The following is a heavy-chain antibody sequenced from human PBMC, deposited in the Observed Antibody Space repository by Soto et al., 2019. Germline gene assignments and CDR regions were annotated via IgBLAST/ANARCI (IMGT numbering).Heavy chain of an antibody. CDR1: DGSISSDNYY. V-gene: IGHV4-31*03. CDR3: ARFDYYSGSGSTYKGFDY. CDR2: ISHSGTT. Sequence: TLALTCTVSDGSISSDNYYLNWIRQHPGKGLEWIGYISHSGTTYYNPSLKSRVSISLDPSKNQFSLKVNSVTAADTAVYYCARFDYYSGSGSTYKGFDYWGQGTPVPVSP. J-gene: IGHJ4*02. D-gene: IGHD3-10*01.